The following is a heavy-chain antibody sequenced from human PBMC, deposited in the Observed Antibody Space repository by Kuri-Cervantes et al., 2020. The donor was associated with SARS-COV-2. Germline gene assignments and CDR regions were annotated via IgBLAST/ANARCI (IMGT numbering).Heavy chain of an antibody. Sequence: GGSLRLSCAASGFTFSSYSMNWVRQAPGKGLEWVSSISSSSSYIYYADSVKGRFTISRDNAKNSLYLQMNSLKAEDTAVYYCARVTTVTEGYWGQGTLVTVSS. CDR1: GFTFSSYS. CDR2: ISSSSSYI. D-gene: IGHD4-11*01. CDR3: ARVTTVTEGY. V-gene: IGHV3-21*01. J-gene: IGHJ4*02.